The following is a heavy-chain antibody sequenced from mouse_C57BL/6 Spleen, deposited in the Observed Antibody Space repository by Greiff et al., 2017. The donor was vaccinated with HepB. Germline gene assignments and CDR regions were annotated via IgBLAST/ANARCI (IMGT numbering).Heavy chain of an antibody. Sequence: EVMLVESGGDLVKPGGSLKLSCAASGFTFSSYGMSWVRQTPDKRLEWVATISSGGSYTYYPDSVKGRFTITRDNAKNTLYLQMSSLKPADAAMYYCARPLYYGSACFGYWGQGTPVTVSA. V-gene: IGHV5-6*01. J-gene: IGHJ3*01. D-gene: IGHD2-2*01. CDR1: GFTFSSYG. CDR3: ARPLYYGSACFGY. CDR2: ISSGGSYT.